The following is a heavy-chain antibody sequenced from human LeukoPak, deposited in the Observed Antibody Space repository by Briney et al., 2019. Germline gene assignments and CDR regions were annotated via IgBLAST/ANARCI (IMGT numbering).Heavy chain of an antibody. CDR3: TTVRSIAAAGD. D-gene: IGHD6-13*01. CDR2: IKSKYNGGTT. Sequence: GGSLRLSCAASGFTFSNAWMNWVRQAPGKGLEWVGRIKSKYNGGTTDYAAPVKGRFTISSDDSKNTLYLQMNSLKTEDTAVYYCTTVRSIAAAGDWGQGTLVTVSP. V-gene: IGHV3-15*01. CDR1: GFTFSNAW. J-gene: IGHJ4*02.